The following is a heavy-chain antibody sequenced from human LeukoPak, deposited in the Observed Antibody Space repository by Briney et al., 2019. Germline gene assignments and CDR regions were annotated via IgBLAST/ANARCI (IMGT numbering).Heavy chain of an antibody. J-gene: IGHJ3*02. CDR3: ARGLVVGGTGVWAFDI. CDR1: GFTVSNNY. CDR2: IYKVGNT. Sequence: GGSLRLSCAASGFTVSNNYMSRVRQAPGKGLEWVSVIYKVGNTFYADFVKGRFTISRDNSKNTLYLQMNSLRAEDTALYYCARGLVVGGTGVWAFDIWGQGTMVTVSS. V-gene: IGHV3-66*01. D-gene: IGHD1-26*01.